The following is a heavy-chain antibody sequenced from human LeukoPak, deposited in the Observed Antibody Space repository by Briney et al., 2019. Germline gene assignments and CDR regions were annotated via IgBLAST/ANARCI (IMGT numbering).Heavy chain of an antibody. CDR3: ARGIVVVPAAMVIGWFDP. CDR1: GGSISSYY. D-gene: IGHD2-2*01. CDR2: IYYSGST. Sequence: SETLSLTCTVSGGSISSYYWSWIRQPPGKGPEWIGYIYYSGSTNYNPSLKSRVTISVDTSKNQFSLKLSSVTAADTAVYYCARGIVVVPAAMVIGWFDPWGQGTLVTVSS. J-gene: IGHJ5*02. V-gene: IGHV4-59*01.